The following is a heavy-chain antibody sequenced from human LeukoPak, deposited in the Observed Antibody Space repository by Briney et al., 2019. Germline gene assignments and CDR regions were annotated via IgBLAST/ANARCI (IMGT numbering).Heavy chain of an antibody. V-gene: IGHV4-61*05. CDR3: ARVEPGYYYYYYMDV. CDR1: GYSISSGYY. Sequence: SETLSLTCTVSGYSISSGYYWGWIRQPPGKGLEWIGYIYYSGSTNYNPSLKSRVTISVDTSKNQFSLKLSSVTAADTAVYYCARVEPGYYYYYYMDVWGKGTTVTVSS. J-gene: IGHJ6*03. D-gene: IGHD1-26*01. CDR2: IYYSGST.